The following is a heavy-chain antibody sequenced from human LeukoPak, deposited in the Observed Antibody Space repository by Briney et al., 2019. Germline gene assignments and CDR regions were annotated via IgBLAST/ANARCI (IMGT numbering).Heavy chain of an antibody. CDR2: IYTSGST. J-gene: IGHJ4*02. V-gene: IGHV4-61*02. Sequence: SQTLSLTCTVSGCSISSGSYYWSWIRQPAGKGLEWIGRIYTSGSTNYNPSLKSRVTISVDTSKNQFSLKLSSVTAADTAVYYCARGLSSGWYYFDYWGQGTLVTVSS. CDR1: GCSISSGSYY. D-gene: IGHD6-19*01. CDR3: ARGLSSGWYYFDY.